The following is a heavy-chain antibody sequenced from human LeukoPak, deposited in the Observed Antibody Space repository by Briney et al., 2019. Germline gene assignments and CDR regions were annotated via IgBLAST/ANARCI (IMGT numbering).Heavy chain of an antibody. CDR1: GYTFTSYG. V-gene: IGHV1-18*01. D-gene: IGHD2-2*01. CDR2: ISAYNGNT. CDR3: ARVLSGYCSSTSCYPAEYFQH. Sequence: VASVKVSCKASGYTFTSYGISWVRQAPGQGLEWMGWISAYNGNTNYAQKLQGRVTMTTDTSTSTAYMELRSLRSDDTAVYYCARVLSGYCSSTSCYPAEYFQHWGQGTLVTVSS. J-gene: IGHJ1*01.